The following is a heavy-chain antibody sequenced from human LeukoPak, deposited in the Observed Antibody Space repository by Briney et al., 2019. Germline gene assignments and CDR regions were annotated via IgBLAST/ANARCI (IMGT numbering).Heavy chain of an antibody. CDR1: GFTFSDYY. V-gene: IGHV3-11*01. CDR3: ARSPATIPAMVRPTPTSTIDY. J-gene: IGHJ4*02. D-gene: IGHD5-18*01. Sequence: PGGSLRLSCAASGFTFSDYYMSWIRQAPGKGLEWVSYISSSGSTIYYADSVKGRFTISRDNAKNSLYLQMNSLRAEDTAVYYCARSPATIPAMVRPTPTSTIDYWGQGTLVTVSS. CDR2: ISSSGSTI.